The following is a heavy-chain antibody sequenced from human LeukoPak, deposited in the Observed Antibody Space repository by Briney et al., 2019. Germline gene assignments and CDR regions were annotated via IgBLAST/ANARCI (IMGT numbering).Heavy chain of an antibody. CDR1: GGSISSYY. CDR2: ISYSGST. D-gene: IGHD3-10*01. V-gene: IGHV4-59*01. J-gene: IGHJ4*02. CDR3: ATMVQGGYSYFGS. Sequence: NPSATLSLTCTVSGGSISSYYWNWIRQPPGKGLEWIGCISYSGSTNYNPSLKSRVTISVDTSKNQFSLKLSSVTAADTAVYYCATMVQGGYSYFGSWGQGNLVAVSS.